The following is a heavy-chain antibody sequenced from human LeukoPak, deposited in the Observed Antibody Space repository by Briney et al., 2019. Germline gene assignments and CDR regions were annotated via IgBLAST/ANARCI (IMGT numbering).Heavy chain of an antibody. CDR2: FDPEDGET. Sequence: ASVKVSCKVSGYTLTELSIHWVRQAPGKGLEWMGGFDPEDGETIYAQKFQGRVTMTEDTSTDTAYMELSSLRSEDTAVYYCATVKAYYYDTSGFFPPFGYWGQGTLVTVSS. V-gene: IGHV1-24*01. D-gene: IGHD3-22*01. J-gene: IGHJ4*02. CDR3: ATVKAYYYDTSGFFPPFGY. CDR1: GYTLTELS.